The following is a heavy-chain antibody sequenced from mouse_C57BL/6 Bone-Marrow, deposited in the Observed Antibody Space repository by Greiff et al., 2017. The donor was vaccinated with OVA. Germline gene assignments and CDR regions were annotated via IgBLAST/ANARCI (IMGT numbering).Heavy chain of an antibody. J-gene: IGHJ3*01. CDR1: GYAFSSSW. D-gene: IGHD2-3*01. Sequence: VKLMESGPELVKPGASVKISCKASGYAFSSSWMNWVKQRPGKGLEWIGRIYPGDGDTNYNGKFKGKATLTADKSSSTAYMQLSSLTSEDSAVYFCARSVYDGYPFAYWGQGTLVTVSA. V-gene: IGHV1-82*01. CDR2: IYPGDGDT. CDR3: ARSVYDGYPFAY.